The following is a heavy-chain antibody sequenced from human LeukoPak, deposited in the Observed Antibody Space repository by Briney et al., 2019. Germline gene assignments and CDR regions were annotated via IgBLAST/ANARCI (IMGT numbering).Heavy chain of an antibody. J-gene: IGHJ4*02. CDR3: ARGDEYYYDSRFDY. V-gene: IGHV4-38-2*02. Sequence: SETLSLTCTVSGYSISSGYYWGWIRQPPGKGLEWIGSIYHSGSTYYNPSLKSRVTISVDTSKNQFSLKLSSVTAADTAVYYCARGDEYYYDSRFDYWGQGTLVTVSS. D-gene: IGHD3-22*01. CDR1: GYSISSGYY. CDR2: IYHSGST.